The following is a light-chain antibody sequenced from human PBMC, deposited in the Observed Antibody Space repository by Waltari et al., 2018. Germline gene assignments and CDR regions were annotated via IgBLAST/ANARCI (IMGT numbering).Light chain of an antibody. CDR1: TSNLGNYY. CDR3: ATWDNSLTDVV. Sequence: QSVLTQPPSVSAAPGQKVTILCSGGTSNLGNYYVSWYQHLPGAAPKLLIYDNDKRPSGIPDRFSASRSGTSATLGITGLQIGDEADYYCATWDNSLTDVVFGGGTKLTVL. CDR2: DND. V-gene: IGLV1-51*01. J-gene: IGLJ2*01.